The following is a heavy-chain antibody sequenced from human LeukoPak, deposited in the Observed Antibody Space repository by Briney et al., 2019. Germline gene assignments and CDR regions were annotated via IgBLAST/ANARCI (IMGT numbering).Heavy chain of an antibody. CDR2: ISNTGVAT. CDR3: VKSAGKDGYRDVLDI. V-gene: IGHV3-23*05. CDR1: GFSNSA. J-gene: IGHJ3*02. Sequence: PGGSLRLSCAASGFSNSALNWVRQAPGQGLEWSSTISNTGVATYYADSVKGRFTISRDTFRNTLLLQMNSLRADDTAVYYCVKSAGKDGYRDVLDIWGQGTVVTVSS. D-gene: IGHD5-24*01.